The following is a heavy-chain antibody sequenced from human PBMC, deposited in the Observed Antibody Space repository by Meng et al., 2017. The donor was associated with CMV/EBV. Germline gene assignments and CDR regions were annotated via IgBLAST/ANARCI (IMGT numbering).Heavy chain of an antibody. Sequence: SETLSLTCTVSGGSISSYYWSWIRQPPGKGLEWIGYIYYSGSTNYNPSLKSRVTISVDTSKNQFSLKLSSVTAADTAVYYCARVSRGGDYKCLGYWGQGTLVTVSS. CDR2: IYYSGST. CDR3: ARVSRGGDYKCLGY. D-gene: IGHD4-17*01. V-gene: IGHV4-59*01. J-gene: IGHJ4*02. CDR1: GGSISSYY.